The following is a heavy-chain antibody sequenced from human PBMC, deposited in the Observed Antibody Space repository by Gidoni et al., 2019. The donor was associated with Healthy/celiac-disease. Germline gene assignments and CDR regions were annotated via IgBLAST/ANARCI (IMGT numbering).Heavy chain of an antibody. CDR2: INPNSGGT. CDR3: ARGRHLSVILGDTEYYFDY. D-gene: IGHD3-10*01. J-gene: IGHJ4*02. CDR1: GYTFTGYY. Sequence: QVQLVQSGAEVKKPGASVKVSCQASGYTFTGYYMHWVRQAPGQGLEWMGWINPNSGGTNYAQKFQGRVTMTRDTSISTAYMELSRLRSDDTAVYYCARGRHLSVILGDTEYYFDYWGQGTLVTVSS. V-gene: IGHV1-2*02.